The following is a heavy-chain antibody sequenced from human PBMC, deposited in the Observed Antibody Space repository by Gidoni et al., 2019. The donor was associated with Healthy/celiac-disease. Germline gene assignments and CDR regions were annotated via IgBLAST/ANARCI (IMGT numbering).Heavy chain of an antibody. CDR2: IYYSGST. V-gene: IGHV4-31*03. CDR1: GGSLSSGGYY. D-gene: IGHD3-9*01. Sequence: QVQLQESGPGLVKPSQTLSLTCTVSGGSLSSGGYYWSWIRQHPGKGLEWSGYIYYSGSTYYNPSLKSRVTISVDTSKNQFSLKLSSVTAADTAVYYCARGSQYYDILTGYYRSGYYFDYWGQGTLVTVSS. CDR3: ARGSQYYDILTGYYRSGYYFDY. J-gene: IGHJ4*02.